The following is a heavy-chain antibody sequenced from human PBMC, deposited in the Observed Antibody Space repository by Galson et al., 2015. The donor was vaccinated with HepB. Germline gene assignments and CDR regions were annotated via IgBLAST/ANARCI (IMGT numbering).Heavy chain of an antibody. D-gene: IGHD2-21*01. CDR1: GGSISSYY. Sequence: LTCTVSGGSISSYYWSWIRQPPGKGLEWIGYIYYSGSTNYNPSLKSRVTISVDTSKNQFSLKLSSVTAADTAVYYCARDDSGEGYFDYWGQGTLVTVSS. CDR2: IYYSGST. CDR3: ARDDSGEGYFDY. J-gene: IGHJ4*02. V-gene: IGHV4-59*01.